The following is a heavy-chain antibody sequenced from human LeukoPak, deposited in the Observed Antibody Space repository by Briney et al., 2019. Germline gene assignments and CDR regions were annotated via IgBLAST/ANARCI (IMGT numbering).Heavy chain of an antibody. Sequence: PSETLSLTCSVSGGSISSYYWSWIRQPPGKGLEWIGYIHYSGSTNYNPSLKSRVTISVDTSKNQFSLKLKSVTAADTAVYYCASGGYTSDYAVLGGWFDPWGQGTPVTVSS. CDR1: GGSISSYY. V-gene: IGHV4-59*01. CDR2: IHYSGST. D-gene: IGHD5-18*01. J-gene: IGHJ5*02. CDR3: ASGGYTSDYAVLGGWFDP.